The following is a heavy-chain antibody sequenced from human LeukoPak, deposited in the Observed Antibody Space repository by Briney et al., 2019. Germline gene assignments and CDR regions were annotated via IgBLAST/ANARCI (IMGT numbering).Heavy chain of an antibody. J-gene: IGHJ3*02. CDR2: INPNSGGT. D-gene: IGHD5-18*01. Sequence: ASVKVSCKDSGYTFTGYYMHWVRQAPGQGLEWMGWINPNSGGTNYAQKFQGRVTMTRDTSISTAYMELSRLRSDDTAVYYCARGVDTAMRVDAFDIWGQGTMVTVSS. V-gene: IGHV1-2*02. CDR1: GYTFTGYY. CDR3: ARGVDTAMRVDAFDI.